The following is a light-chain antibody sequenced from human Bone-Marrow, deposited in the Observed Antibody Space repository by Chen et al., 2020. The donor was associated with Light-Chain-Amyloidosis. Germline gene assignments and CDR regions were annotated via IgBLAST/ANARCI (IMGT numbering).Light chain of an antibody. J-gene: IGLJ3*02. CDR3: QVWDRSSDRPV. CDR1: NIGSTS. Sequence: SYGLTQPSSVSVAPGQTGTIACGGNNIGSTSVNWYQQTPGQAPLLVVYDDSDRPSGIPERLSGPYSGTTATLTISRVEAGHEADYYCQVWDRSSDRPVFGGGTKLTVL. CDR2: DDS. V-gene: IGLV3-21*02.